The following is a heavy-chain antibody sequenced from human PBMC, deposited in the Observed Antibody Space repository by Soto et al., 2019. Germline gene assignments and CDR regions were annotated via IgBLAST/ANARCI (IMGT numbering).Heavy chain of an antibody. CDR3: ERRRGERGASWDFDL. J-gene: IGHJ2*01. CDR2: INHSGST. Sequence: QVQLQQWGAGLLKPSETLSLTCAVYGGSFSGYYWSWIRQPPGKGLEWIGEINHSGSTNYNPSLKSRVTISGDTSKYQCALKLSSVTAADTAVYYCERRRGERGASWDFDLWGRGTLVTVSS. D-gene: IGHD2-21*01. V-gene: IGHV4-34*01. CDR1: GGSFSGYY.